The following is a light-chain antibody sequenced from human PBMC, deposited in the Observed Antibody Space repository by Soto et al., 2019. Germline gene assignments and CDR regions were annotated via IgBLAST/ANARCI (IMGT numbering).Light chain of an antibody. Sequence: EIVLKQSPATLSVSPGERATLSCRASQSVSSSVVWYQQKPGQPPRLLIYDASKRATAIPARFSGSGSGTAFSLTISSLEPDDFAVYYCQKRNTWPFTFGPGPKVDIK. CDR3: QKRNTWPFT. CDR1: QSVSSS. V-gene: IGKV3-11*01. CDR2: DAS. J-gene: IGKJ3*01.